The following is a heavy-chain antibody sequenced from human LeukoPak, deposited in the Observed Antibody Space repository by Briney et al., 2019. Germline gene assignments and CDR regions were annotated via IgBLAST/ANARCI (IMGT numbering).Heavy chain of an antibody. J-gene: IGHJ6*02. CDR3: ARDHTVHPYYYYGMDV. CDR1: GGSISSSSYY. Sequence: PETLSLTCTVSGGSISSSSYYWGWIRQPPGKGLEWIGSIYYSGSTYYNPSLKSRVTISVDTSKNQFSLKLSSVTAADTAVYYCARDHTVHPYYYYGMDVWGQGTTVTVSS. CDR2: IYYSGST. V-gene: IGHV4-39*07. D-gene: IGHD1-1*01.